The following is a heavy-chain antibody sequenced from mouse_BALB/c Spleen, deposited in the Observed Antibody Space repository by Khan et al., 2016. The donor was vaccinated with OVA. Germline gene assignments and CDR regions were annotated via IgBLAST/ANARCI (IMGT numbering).Heavy chain of an antibody. CDR2: ISYSGST. D-gene: IGHD1-1*01. CDR3: ARNNYYGYAVDY. V-gene: IGHV3-2*02. J-gene: IGHJ4*01. Sequence: EVKLLESGPGLVKPSQSLSLTCTVTGYSITTNYAWDWIRQFPGNKLEWMGYISYSGSTSYNPSLKSRISITRDTSKNQFFLQLNSVTTEDTATYYWARNNYYGYAVDYWGQGTSVTVSS. CDR1: GYSITTNYA.